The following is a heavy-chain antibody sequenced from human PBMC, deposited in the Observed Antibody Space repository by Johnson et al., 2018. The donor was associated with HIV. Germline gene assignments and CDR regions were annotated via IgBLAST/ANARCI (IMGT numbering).Heavy chain of an antibody. CDR3: ARGYNWNDFSI. V-gene: IGHV3-30*01. D-gene: IGHD1-1*01. Sequence: QEQLVESGGGVVQPGRSLRLSCAASGFTFSTYPMHWVRQAPGKGLEWVTVLSNDGSNKLYADSVKGRFTTSRDIFKNTLYQQMNSRRVDDAAIYYCARGYNWNDFSIWGQGTVVTVS. J-gene: IGHJ3*02. CDR2: LSNDGSNK. CDR1: GFTFSTYP.